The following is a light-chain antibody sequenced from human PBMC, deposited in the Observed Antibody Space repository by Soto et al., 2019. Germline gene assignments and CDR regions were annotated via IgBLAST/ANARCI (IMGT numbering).Light chain of an antibody. CDR1: QSVASRN. V-gene: IGKV3-20*01. J-gene: IGKJ1*01. CDR2: GAS. CDR3: QNFGNSLWT. Sequence: EIVLTQSPGTLSLSPGERATLSCRASQSVASRNLAWYQQKSGQAPRLLIYGASSRAIHTPDRFSGSGSGTDFTLTIRGLEPEDFAVYYCQNFGNSLWTFGQGTKVEI.